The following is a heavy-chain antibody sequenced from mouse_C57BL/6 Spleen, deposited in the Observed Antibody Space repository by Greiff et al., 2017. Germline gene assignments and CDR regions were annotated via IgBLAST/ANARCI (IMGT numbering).Heavy chain of an antibody. V-gene: IGHV1-80*01. Sequence: VQLQQSGAELVKPGASVKISCKASGYAFSSYWMNWVKQRPGKGLEWIGQIYPGEGDTNYNGKFKGKATLTADKSSSTAYMQLSRLTSEDSAVYFCAREGTMVTTMDYWGQGTTLTVSS. J-gene: IGHJ2*01. D-gene: IGHD2-2*01. CDR2: IYPGEGDT. CDR3: AREGTMVTTMDY. CDR1: GYAFSSYW.